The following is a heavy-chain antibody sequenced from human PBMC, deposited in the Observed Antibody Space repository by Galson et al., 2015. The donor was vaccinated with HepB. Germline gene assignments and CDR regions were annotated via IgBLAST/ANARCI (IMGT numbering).Heavy chain of an antibody. D-gene: IGHD6-13*01. CDR2: ISSSSSYT. V-gene: IGHV3-11*06. J-gene: IGHJ3*02. Sequence: SLRLSCAASGFTFSDYYMGWIRQAPGKGLEWVSYISSSSSYTNYADSVKGRFTISRDNAKNSLYLQMNSLRAEDTAVYYCAREGAAVARIYDIWGQGTMVTVSS. CDR3: AREGAAVARIYDI. CDR1: GFTFSDYY.